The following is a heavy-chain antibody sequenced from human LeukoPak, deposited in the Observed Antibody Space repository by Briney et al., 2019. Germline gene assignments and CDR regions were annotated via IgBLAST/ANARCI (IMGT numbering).Heavy chain of an antibody. D-gene: IGHD2-15*01. J-gene: IGHJ4*02. CDR3: AKDRSRYCSGGSCYSGGLDY. Sequence: GGSLRLSCAASGFTFSSYAMSWVRQAPGEGLGWVSAISGGGGSTYYADSGEGRFTISRDHSKNTLYLQMNRLRTEGTGVSYCAKDRSRYCSGGSCYSGGLDYWGQGNLVTVSS. CDR1: GFTFSSYA. CDR2: ISGGGGST. V-gene: IGHV3-23*01.